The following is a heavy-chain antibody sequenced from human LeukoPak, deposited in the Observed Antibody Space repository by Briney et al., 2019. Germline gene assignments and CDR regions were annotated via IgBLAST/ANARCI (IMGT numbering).Heavy chain of an antibody. CDR3: ARQLDYYGSDTYSRWFDP. CDR2: IYYSGTT. V-gene: IGHV4-39*01. J-gene: IGHJ5*02. D-gene: IGHD3-10*01. Sequence: SETLSLTCDVSGGSVTSTNWWTWVRQPPGKGLEWIGSIYYSGTTSYNPSLKSRVTISVDTSKNQFSLSLSSVTAADTAVYYCARQLDYYGSDTYSRWFDPWGQGTLVTVSS. CDR1: GGSVTSTNW.